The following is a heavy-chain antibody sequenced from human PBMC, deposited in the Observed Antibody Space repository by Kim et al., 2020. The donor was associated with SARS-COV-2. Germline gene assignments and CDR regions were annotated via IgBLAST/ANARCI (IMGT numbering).Heavy chain of an antibody. V-gene: IGHV1-46*01. CDR2: INPSGGST. Sequence: ASVKVSCKASGYTFTSYYMHWVRQAPGQGLEWMGIINPSGGSTSYAQKFQGRVTMTRDTSTSTVYMELSSLRSEDTAVYYCARDRVADYYDFWSGYYYYYGMDVWGQGTTVTVSS. CDR3: ARDRVADYYDFWSGYYYYYGMDV. J-gene: IGHJ6*02. D-gene: IGHD3-3*01. CDR1: GYTFTSYY.